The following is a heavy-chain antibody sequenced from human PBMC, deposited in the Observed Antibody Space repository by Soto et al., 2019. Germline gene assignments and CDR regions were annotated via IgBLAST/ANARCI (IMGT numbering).Heavy chain of an antibody. CDR3: ARLTTVVTPEYYYYYYGMDV. V-gene: IGHV2-70*01. CDR1: GFSLSTSGMC. D-gene: IGHD4-17*01. J-gene: IGHJ6*02. Sequence: SGPTLVKPTQTLTLTCTFSGFSLSTSGMCVSWIRQPPGKALEWLALIDWDDDKYYSTSLKTRLTISKDTSKNQVVLTMTNMDPVDTATYYCARLTTVVTPEYYYYYYGMDVWGQGTTVTVSS. CDR2: IDWDDDK.